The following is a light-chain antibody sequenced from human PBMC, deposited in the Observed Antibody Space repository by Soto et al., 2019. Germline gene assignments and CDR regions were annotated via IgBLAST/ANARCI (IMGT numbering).Light chain of an antibody. J-gene: IGLJ1*01. CDR3: SSYTSSSTYV. CDR2: DVS. CDR1: GSDVGGYNY. Sequence: QSALTQPASVSGSPGQSITISCTGTGSDVGGYNYVSWYQQHPDKAPKLMIYDVSNRPSGVSNRFSGSKSGNTASLTISGLQAEDEADYFCSSYTSSSTYVFGTGTKVNVL. V-gene: IGLV2-14*03.